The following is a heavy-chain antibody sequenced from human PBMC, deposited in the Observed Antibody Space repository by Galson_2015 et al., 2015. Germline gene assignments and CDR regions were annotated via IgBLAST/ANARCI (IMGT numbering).Heavy chain of an antibody. D-gene: IGHD1-1*01. J-gene: IGHJ4*02. Sequence: SLRLSCAASGFTVSSNYMSWVRQAAGKGLEWVSVLYAEGTTYYADPVKGRFPISRDNSKNTLYLQMNSLRAEDTAVYYCARKYDTGRFLWGQGTQVTVSS. CDR3: ARKYDTGRFL. CDR2: LYAEGTT. CDR1: GFTVSSNY. V-gene: IGHV3-53*01.